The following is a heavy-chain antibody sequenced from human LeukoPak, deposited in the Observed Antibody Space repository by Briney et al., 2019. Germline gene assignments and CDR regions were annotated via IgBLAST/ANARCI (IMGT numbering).Heavy chain of an antibody. Sequence: SETLSLTCAVYGGSFSGYYWSWIRQPPGKGLEWIGEINHSGSTNYNPSLKSRVTISVDTSKNQFSLKLSSVTAADTAVYYCASDYVNPGGGGAAAGKVTPRRFDYWVQGTLVTVSS. CDR2: INHSGST. J-gene: IGHJ4*02. CDR3: ASDYVNPGGGGAAAGKVTPRRFDY. V-gene: IGHV4-34*01. D-gene: IGHD6-13*01. CDR1: GGSFSGYY.